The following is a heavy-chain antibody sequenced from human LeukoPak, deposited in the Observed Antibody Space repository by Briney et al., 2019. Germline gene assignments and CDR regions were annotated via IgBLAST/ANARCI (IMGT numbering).Heavy chain of an antibody. CDR2: IYYSGST. D-gene: IGHD5-12*01. CDR1: GGSISSGDHY. CDR3: ARAHRYIVADWFDP. V-gene: IGHV4-30-4*08. J-gene: IGHJ5*02. Sequence: SQTLSLTCTVSGGSISSGDHYWRWIRQPPGKGLEWIGYIYYSGSTYYNPSLKSRVTISVDTSKNQFSLKLSSVTAADTAVYYCARAHRYIVADWFDPWGQGTLVTVSS.